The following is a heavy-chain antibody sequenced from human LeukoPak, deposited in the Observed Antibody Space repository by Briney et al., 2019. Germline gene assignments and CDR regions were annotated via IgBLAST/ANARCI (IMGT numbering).Heavy chain of an antibody. J-gene: IGHJ4*02. CDR3: ARSGSYTRYYFDY. V-gene: IGHV1-69*04. CDR1: GGTFSSYA. CDR2: IIPILGIA. D-gene: IGHD1-26*01. Sequence: SVKVSCKASGGTFSSYAISWVRQAPGQGLEWMGRIIPILGIANYAQKFQGRVTITADKSTSTAYMELSSLRSEDTAVYYCARSGSYTRYYFDYWGQGTLVTVSS.